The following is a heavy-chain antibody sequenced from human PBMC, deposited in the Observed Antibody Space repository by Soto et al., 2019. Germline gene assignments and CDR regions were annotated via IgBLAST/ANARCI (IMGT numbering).Heavy chain of an antibody. CDR3: ARGRWVVDAGIGYYYYHAMDV. J-gene: IGHJ6*02. D-gene: IGHD5-18*01. CDR2: FNPTGDTA. CDR1: GYTFTSYC. V-gene: IGHV1-46*01. Sequence: GASVKFSCKASGYTFTSYCIHWVRQAPGQGLDCIGIFNPTGDTASYAQKLQGRVTMTRDTSTGTAYMELGSLRSEDTAVYYCARGRWVVDAGIGYYYYHAMDVWGQGTTVTVSS.